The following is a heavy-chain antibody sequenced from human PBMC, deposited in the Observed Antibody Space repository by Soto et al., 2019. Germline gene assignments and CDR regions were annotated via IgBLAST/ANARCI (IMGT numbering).Heavy chain of an antibody. D-gene: IGHD6-19*01. V-gene: IGHV3-30*18. CDR2: ISYDGSNK. CDR3: AKEYGIAVAHGWFDP. J-gene: IGHJ5*02. CDR1: GFTFSSYG. Sequence: PGGSRRLSCAASGFTFSSYGMHGVRQAPGKGLEWVAVISYDGSNKYYADSVKGRFTISRDNSKNTLYLQMNSLRAEDTAVYYCAKEYGIAVAHGWFDPRGQGTLVTVSS.